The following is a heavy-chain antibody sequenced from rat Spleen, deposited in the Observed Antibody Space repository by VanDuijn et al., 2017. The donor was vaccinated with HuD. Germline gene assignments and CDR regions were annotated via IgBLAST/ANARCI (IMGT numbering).Heavy chain of an antibody. CDR2: ISNTGGSI. D-gene: IGHD1-6*01. CDR1: GITFNNFW. Sequence: EVQLVESGGGLVQPGRSLKLSCVASGITFNNFWMSWIRQAPGKGLEWVASISNTGGSIYYPDSVKGRFTISRDNAKSTLYLQMNSLRSEDTATXXCTTWDYWXNRFDYXGQGVMVTVSS. CDR3: TTWDYWXNRFDY. V-gene: IGHV5-31*01. J-gene: IGHJ2*01.